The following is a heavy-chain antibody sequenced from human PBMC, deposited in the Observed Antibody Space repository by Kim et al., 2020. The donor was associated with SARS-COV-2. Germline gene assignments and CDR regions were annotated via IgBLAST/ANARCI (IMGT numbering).Heavy chain of an antibody. CDR3: ARDSVIDYDILTGYYLYGMDV. D-gene: IGHD3-9*01. Sequence: ASVKVSCKASGYTFTGYYMHWVRQAPGQGLEWMGWINPNSGGTNYAQKFQGWVTMTRDTSISTAYMELSRLRSDDTAVYYCARDSVIDYDILTGYYLYGMDVWGQGTTVTVSS. J-gene: IGHJ6*02. CDR2: INPNSGGT. CDR1: GYTFTGYY. V-gene: IGHV1-2*04.